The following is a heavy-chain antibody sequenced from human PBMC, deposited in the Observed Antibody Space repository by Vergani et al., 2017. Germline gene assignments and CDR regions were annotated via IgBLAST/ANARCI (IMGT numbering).Heavy chain of an antibody. D-gene: IGHD5-24*01. J-gene: IGHJ3*02. V-gene: IGHV3-9*01. Sequence: EVQLVESGGGLVQPGRSLRLSCAASGFTFDDYAMHWVRQAPGKGLEWVSGISWNSGSIGYADSVKGRFTISRDNAKNALYLQMNSLRAEDTALYYCAKDSPGSLHNAFDIWGQGTMVTVSS. CDR1: GFTFDDYA. CDR2: ISWNSGSI. CDR3: AKDSPGSLHNAFDI.